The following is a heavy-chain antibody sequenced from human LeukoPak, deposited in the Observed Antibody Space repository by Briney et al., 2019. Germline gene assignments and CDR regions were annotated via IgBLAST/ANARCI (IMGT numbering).Heavy chain of an antibody. CDR1: GYTFTSYY. V-gene: IGHV1-46*01. Sequence: ASVKVSCKASGYTFTSYYMHWVRQAPGQGLEWMGIINPSGGSTSYAQKFQGRVTMTRDTSTSTAYMELSSLRSEDTAVYYCARDLAGTLRWFDPWGQGTLVTVSS. CDR3: ARDLAGTLRWFDP. CDR2: INPSGGST. J-gene: IGHJ5*02. D-gene: IGHD1-1*01.